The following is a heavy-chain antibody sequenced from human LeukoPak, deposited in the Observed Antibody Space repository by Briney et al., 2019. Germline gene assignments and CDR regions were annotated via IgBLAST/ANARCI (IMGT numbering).Heavy chain of an antibody. CDR2: LYYSGST. Sequence: PSETLSLTCTVSGGSISSYYWSWIRQPPGKGLEWIGYLYYSGSTNYNPSLKSRVTISVDTSKNQFSLKLSSVTAADTAVYYCARLTYYYDSSGYPPAFDIWGQGTMVTVSS. CDR3: ARLTYYYDSSGYPPAFDI. D-gene: IGHD3-22*01. J-gene: IGHJ3*02. V-gene: IGHV4-59*08. CDR1: GGSISSYY.